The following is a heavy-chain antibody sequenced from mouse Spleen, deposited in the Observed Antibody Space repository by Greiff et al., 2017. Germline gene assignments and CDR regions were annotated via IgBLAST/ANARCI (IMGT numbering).Heavy chain of an antibody. Sequence: PEQGLEWIGRIDPEDGDTEYAPKFQGKATMTADTSSNTAYLQLSSLTSEDTAVYYCTTPYGSRQDYWGQGTTLTVSS. CDR2: IDPEDGDT. D-gene: IGHD1-1*01. CDR3: TTPYGSRQDY. J-gene: IGHJ2*01. V-gene: IGHV14-1*01.